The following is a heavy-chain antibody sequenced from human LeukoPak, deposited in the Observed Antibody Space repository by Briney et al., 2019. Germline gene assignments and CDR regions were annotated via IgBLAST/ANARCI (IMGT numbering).Heavy chain of an antibody. CDR1: GFTFSSYS. Sequence: HAGGSLRLSCAASGFTFSSYSMNWVRQAPGKGLEWVSYISSSSSTIYYADSVKGRFTISRDNAKNSLYLQMNSLRAEDTAVYYCARSVVADVWGQGTTVTVSS. D-gene: IGHD2-15*01. V-gene: IGHV3-48*01. CDR3: ARSVVADV. CDR2: ISSSSSTI. J-gene: IGHJ6*02.